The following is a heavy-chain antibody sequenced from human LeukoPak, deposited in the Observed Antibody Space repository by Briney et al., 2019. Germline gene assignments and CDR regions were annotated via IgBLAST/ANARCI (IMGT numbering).Heavy chain of an antibody. D-gene: IGHD3-10*01. V-gene: IGHV5-10-1*01. J-gene: IGHJ5*02. CDR2: IDPSDSYT. CDR1: GYSITSYW. CDR3: ARTYYYGSGRNWFAP. Sequence: GESLKSSCKGSGYSITSYWISWVRQMPGKGLEWMGRIDPSDSYTNYSPSFQGHVTISADKSISTAYLQWSSLKASDTAMYYCARTYYYGSGRNWFAPWGQGTLVTVSS.